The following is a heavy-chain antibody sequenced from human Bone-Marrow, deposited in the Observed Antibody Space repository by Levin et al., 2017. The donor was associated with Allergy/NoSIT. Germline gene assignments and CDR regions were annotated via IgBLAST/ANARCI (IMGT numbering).Heavy chain of an antibody. CDR3: AREPYGDYVFDY. D-gene: IGHD4-17*01. CDR1: GFTFRSYA. J-gene: IGHJ4*02. CDR2: ISGSGGIT. Sequence: GSLRLSCAASGFTFRSYAMHWVRQAPGKGLDWVSGISGSGGITYYADSVKGRFTISRDNSKNTMYVQMNSLRAEDTAVYYCAREPYGDYVFDYWGQGTLVTVSS. V-gene: IGHV3-23*01.